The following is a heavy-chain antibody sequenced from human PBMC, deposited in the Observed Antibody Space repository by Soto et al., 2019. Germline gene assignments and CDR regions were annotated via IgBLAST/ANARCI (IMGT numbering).Heavy chain of an antibody. CDR2: IYYSGST. Sequence: PSETLSLTCTVSGGSVSSGSYYWSSIRQPPGKGLEWIGYIYYSGSTNYNPSLKSRVTISVDTSKNQFSLKLSSVTAADTAVYYCARDRIVVVTATHYYYGMDVWGQGTTVTVSS. D-gene: IGHD2-21*02. CDR3: ARDRIVVVTATHYYYGMDV. CDR1: GGSVSSGSYY. V-gene: IGHV4-61*01. J-gene: IGHJ6*02.